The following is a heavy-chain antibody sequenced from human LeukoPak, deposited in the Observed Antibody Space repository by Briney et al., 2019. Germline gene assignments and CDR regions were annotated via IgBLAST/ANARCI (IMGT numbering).Heavy chain of an antibody. CDR3: ARVATMVRVPLDALDI. Sequence: GGSLRLSCAISGFTFSACELTWVRQAPGKGLEWVSYISRSGSTRNYADSVKGRFTISRDNAKNSLYLQMNRLRAEDTAVYYCARVATMVRVPLDALDIWGQGTMASVSS. CDR1: GFTFSACE. J-gene: IGHJ3*02. V-gene: IGHV3-48*03. CDR2: ISRSGSTR. D-gene: IGHD3-10*01.